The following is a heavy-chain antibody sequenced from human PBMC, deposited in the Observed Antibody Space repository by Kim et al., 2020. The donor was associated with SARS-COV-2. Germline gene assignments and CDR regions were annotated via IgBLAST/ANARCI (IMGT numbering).Heavy chain of an antibody. CDR1: GGSISTYY. J-gene: IGHJ5*02. CDR3: ARARDDILTGYQGYNWFDP. CDR2: IYYSGST. D-gene: IGHD3-9*01. Sequence: SETLSLTCTVSGGSISTYYWSWIRQPPGKGLEWIGYIYYSGSTNYNPSLKSRVTMSVDTSKNQFSLKLRSVTAADTAVYYCARARDDILTGYQGYNWFDP. V-gene: IGHV4-59*13.